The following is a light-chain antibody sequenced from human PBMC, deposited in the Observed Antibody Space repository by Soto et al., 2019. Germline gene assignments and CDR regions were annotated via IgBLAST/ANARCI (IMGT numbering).Light chain of an antibody. CDR1: QSLLHSNGYNY. Sequence: DIVMTQSPLSLPVTPGEPASISCRSSQSLLHSNGYNYLDWYLQKPGQSPQLLIYLGSNRASGVPDRFSGSGSGTDFTLKLRRVEAEDVGVYYCMQDLQSWTFGQGTKVEIK. CDR2: LGS. V-gene: IGKV2-28*01. J-gene: IGKJ1*01. CDR3: MQDLQSWT.